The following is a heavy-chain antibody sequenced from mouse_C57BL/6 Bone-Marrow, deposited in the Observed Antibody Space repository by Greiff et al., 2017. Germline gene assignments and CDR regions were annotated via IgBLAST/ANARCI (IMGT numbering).Heavy chain of an antibody. CDR3: ARDDGYSSRLYAMDY. D-gene: IGHD2-3*01. Sequence: EVMLVESGPGLVKPSQTVFLTCTVTGISITTGNYRWSWIRQFPGNKLEWIGYIYYSGTITYNPSLPSRTTITRDTPKNQFFLEMNSLTAEDTATYYCARDDGYSSRLYAMDYWGQGTSVTVSS. J-gene: IGHJ4*01. V-gene: IGHV3-5*01. CDR2: IYYSGTI. CDR1: GISITTGNYR.